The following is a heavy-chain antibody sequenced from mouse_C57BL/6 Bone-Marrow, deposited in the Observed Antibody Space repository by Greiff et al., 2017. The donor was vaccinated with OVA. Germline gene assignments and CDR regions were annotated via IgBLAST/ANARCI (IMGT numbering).Heavy chain of an antibody. CDR3: ARDSSGYDYGFDY. D-gene: IGHD3-2*02. CDR2: IYPGSGNT. J-gene: IGHJ2*01. V-gene: IGHV1-66*01. CDR1: GYSFTSYY. Sequence: QVHVKQSGPELVKPGASVKISCKASGYSFTSYYIHWVKQRPGQGLEWIGWIYPGSGNTKYNEKFKGKATLTADTSSSTAYMQLSSLTSEDSAVYYCARDSSGYDYGFDYWGQGTTLTVSS.